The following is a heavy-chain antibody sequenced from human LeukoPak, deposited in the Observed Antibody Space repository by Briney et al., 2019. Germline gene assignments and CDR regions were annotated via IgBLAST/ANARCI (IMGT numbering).Heavy chain of an antibody. CDR1: GYSISSGYY. D-gene: IGHD3-10*01. CDR3: ARDTPGYYYGSGSYRYFDY. V-gene: IGHV4-38-2*02. J-gene: IGHJ4*02. Sequence: PSGTLSLTCTVSGYSISSGYYWGWIRQPPGKGLEWIGSIYHSGSTYYNPSLKSRVTISVDTSKNQFSLKLSSVTAADTAVYYCARDTPGYYYGSGSYRYFDYWGQGTLVTVSS. CDR2: IYHSGST.